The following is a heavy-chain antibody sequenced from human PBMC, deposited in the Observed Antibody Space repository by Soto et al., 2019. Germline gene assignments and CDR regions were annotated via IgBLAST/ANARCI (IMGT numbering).Heavy chain of an antibody. V-gene: IGHV1-46*01. Sequence: QVQLMQSGAEVKKPGASVKVSCKASGDTFTDYYIHWVRQAPGQGLEWMGTVNPSGGHTTYAQHFLGRVTMTRDTSTSTLYMELTSLTADDKAIYYCARGGHVVVVTAALAYWGQGTLVTVSS. CDR2: VNPSGGHT. CDR1: GDTFTDYY. J-gene: IGHJ4*02. D-gene: IGHD2-21*02. CDR3: ARGGHVVVVTAALAY.